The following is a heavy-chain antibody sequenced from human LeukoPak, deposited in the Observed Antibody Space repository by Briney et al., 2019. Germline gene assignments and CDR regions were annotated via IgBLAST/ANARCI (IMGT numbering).Heavy chain of an antibody. CDR3: ARGLDYGDYVNWFDP. CDR1: GGSISSYY. Sequence: SETLSLTCTVSGGSISSYYWSWIRQPPGKGLEWIGYIYYSGSTNYNPSLKSRVTISVDTSKNQSSLKLSSVTAADTAVYYCARGLDYGDYVNWFDPWGQGTLVTVSS. D-gene: IGHD4-17*01. V-gene: IGHV4-59*12. J-gene: IGHJ5*02. CDR2: IYYSGST.